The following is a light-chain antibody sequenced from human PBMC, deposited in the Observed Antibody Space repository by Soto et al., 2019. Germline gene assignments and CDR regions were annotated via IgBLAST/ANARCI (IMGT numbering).Light chain of an antibody. V-gene: IGKV3-20*01. CDR2: GAS. CDR1: ESVSSSY. J-gene: IGKJ1*01. Sequence: EIVLTQSPATLSVSPGERATLSCRASESVSSSYLAWYQQKPGQAPRLLIYGASSRANGIPDRFSGSGAGTDFTLTISRLEPKDFAVYSCHQYGSSSWRFGQGTKVEIK. CDR3: HQYGSSSWR.